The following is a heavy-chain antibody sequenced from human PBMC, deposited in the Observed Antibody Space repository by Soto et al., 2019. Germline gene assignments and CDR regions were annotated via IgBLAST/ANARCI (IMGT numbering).Heavy chain of an antibody. CDR1: GGTLNCNT. CDR3: ARWNEVAIIKETPYYYYGMDV. CDR2: ITPILGVT. Sequence: QVQLVQSGAEVKKPGSSVKVSCEASGGTLNCNTITWVRQAPGQRLEWVGKITPILGVTTYAQRFQGRVTITADKSTSTVYMDLSGLRSEDSAVYYCARWNEVAIIKETPYYYYGMDVWGQGTTVTVSS. V-gene: IGHV1-69*02. J-gene: IGHJ6*02. D-gene: IGHD5-12*01.